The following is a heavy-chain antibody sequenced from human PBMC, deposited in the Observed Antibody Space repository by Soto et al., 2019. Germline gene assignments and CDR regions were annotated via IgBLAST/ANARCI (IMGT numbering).Heavy chain of an antibody. D-gene: IGHD3-3*01. Sequence: SETLSLTCAVYGGSFSGYYWSWIRQPPGRGLEWIGEINHSGSTNYNPSIKSRVTISVDTSKNQFSLKLSSVTAADTAVYYCARAGSIWSNTYYYYYYMDVWGKGTTVTVSS. V-gene: IGHV4-34*01. CDR3: ARAGSIWSNTYYYYYYMDV. CDR2: INHSGST. CDR1: GGSFSGYY. J-gene: IGHJ6*03.